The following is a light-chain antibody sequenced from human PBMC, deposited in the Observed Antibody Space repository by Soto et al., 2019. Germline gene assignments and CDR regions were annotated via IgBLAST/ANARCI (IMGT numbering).Light chain of an antibody. Sequence: QSVLTQPPSASGTPGQRVTISCSGSSSNIGSNTVNWYQQLPGTALKLLIFSNNQRPSGVPDRLSGSKSGTSASLAISGLQSEDEADYYCAAWYDSLNGYVFGTGTKLTVL. V-gene: IGLV1-44*01. CDR1: SSNIGSNT. CDR3: AAWYDSLNGYV. J-gene: IGLJ1*01. CDR2: SNN.